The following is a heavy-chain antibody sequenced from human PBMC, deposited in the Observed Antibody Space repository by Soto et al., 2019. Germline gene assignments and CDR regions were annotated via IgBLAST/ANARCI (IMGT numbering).Heavy chain of an antibody. V-gene: IGHV3-21*01. Sequence: GGSLRLSCAASGFTFSSYSMNWVRQAPGKGLEWVSSIGSSSSYIYYADSVKGRFTISRDNAKNSLYLQMNSLRAEDTAVYYCARGLPSSSWSSGYWGQGTLVTVSS. CDR2: IGSSSSYI. J-gene: IGHJ4*02. CDR3: ARGLPSSSWSSGY. D-gene: IGHD6-13*01. CDR1: GFTFSSYS.